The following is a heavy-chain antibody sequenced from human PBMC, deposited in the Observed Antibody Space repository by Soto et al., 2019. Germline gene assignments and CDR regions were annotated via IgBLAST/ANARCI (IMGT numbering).Heavy chain of an antibody. CDR3: VKWLGGRSDC. Sequence: GGSLRLSCAASGFSFINYEMNWVRQAPGKGLEWLSYISSGGNMIYYADSVKGRFTISRDTAKNSLYLQMNSLRAEDTAVYYCVKWLGGRSDCWGQGTLVTVSS. CDR2: ISSGGNMI. CDR1: GFSFINYE. J-gene: IGHJ4*02. V-gene: IGHV3-48*03. D-gene: IGHD6-19*01.